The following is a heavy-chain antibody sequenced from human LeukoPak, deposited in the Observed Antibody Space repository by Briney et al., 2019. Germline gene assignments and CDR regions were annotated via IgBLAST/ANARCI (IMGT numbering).Heavy chain of an antibody. Sequence: SVTVSCKASGGTFSSYAISWVRQAPGQGLEWMGGIIPIFGTANYAQKFQGRVTITADESTSTAYMELSGLRSEDTAVYYCAHLQGTAMVTAAYFYYGMDVWGQGTTVTGSS. CDR1: GGTFSSYA. V-gene: IGHV1-69*13. D-gene: IGHD5-18*01. CDR3: AHLQGTAMVTAAYFYYGMDV. J-gene: IGHJ6*02. CDR2: IIPIFGTA.